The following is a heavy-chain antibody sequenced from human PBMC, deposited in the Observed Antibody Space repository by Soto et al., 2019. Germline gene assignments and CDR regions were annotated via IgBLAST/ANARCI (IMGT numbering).Heavy chain of an antibody. Sequence: GGSLRLSCAASGFTFSFNWMSWVRQAPGKGLEWFGSIKLDGSKKKYVYSVRGRFTISRDNANNSLYLTMDSQRAEDTAVFSCARASGYGSGASANRSLDFWGRGTLVTVSS. CDR3: ARASGYGSGASANRSLDF. J-gene: IGHJ4*01. CDR1: GFTFSFNW. V-gene: IGHV3-7*01. D-gene: IGHD3-10*01. CDR2: IKLDGSKK.